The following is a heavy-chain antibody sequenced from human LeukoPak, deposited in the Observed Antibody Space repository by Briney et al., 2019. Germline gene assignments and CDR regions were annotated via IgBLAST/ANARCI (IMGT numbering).Heavy chain of an antibody. CDR2: ISYDGSNK. Sequence: GGSLRLSCAASGFTFSRYGMHWVSQAPGKGLEWVAVISYDGSNKYYADCVKGRFTISRDNSKNTLYLQMNSLRAEDTAVYYCAKDGSHSITGTTSNYFDYWGQGTLVTVSS. CDR1: GFTFSRYG. J-gene: IGHJ4*02. V-gene: IGHV3-30*18. D-gene: IGHD1-7*01. CDR3: AKDGSHSITGTTSNYFDY.